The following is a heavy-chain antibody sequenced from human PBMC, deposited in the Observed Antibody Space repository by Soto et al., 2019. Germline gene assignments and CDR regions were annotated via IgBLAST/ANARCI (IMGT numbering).Heavy chain of an antibody. D-gene: IGHD3-3*01. CDR2: IYYSGST. J-gene: IGHJ6*03. V-gene: IGHV4-59*08. CDR1: GGSISSYY. CDR3: AGTRSITIFGVVIDYYYYYMDV. Sequence: ETLSLTCTVSGGSISSYYWSWIRQPPGKGLEWIGYIYYSGSTNYNPSLKSRVTISVDTSKNQFSLKLSSVTAADTAVYYCAGTRSITIFGVVIDYYYYYMDVWGKGTTVTVSS.